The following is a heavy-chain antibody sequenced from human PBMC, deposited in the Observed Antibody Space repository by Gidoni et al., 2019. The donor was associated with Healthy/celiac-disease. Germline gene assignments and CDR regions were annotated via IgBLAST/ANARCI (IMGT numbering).Heavy chain of an antibody. Sequence: EVQLVESGGGLVQPGGSLKLSCAASGFTFSGSAMHWVRQASGKGLEWVGRIRSKANSYATAYAASVKGRFTISRDDSKNTAYLQMNSLKTEDTAVYYCTSPRSVGATNRPPGYYGMDVWGQGTTVTVSS. CDR2: IRSKANSYAT. D-gene: IGHD1-26*01. J-gene: IGHJ6*02. V-gene: IGHV3-73*02. CDR3: TSPRSVGATNRPPGYYGMDV. CDR1: GFTFSGSA.